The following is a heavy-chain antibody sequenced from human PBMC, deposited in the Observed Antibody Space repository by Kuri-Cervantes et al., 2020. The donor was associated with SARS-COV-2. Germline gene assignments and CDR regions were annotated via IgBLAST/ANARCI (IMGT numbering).Heavy chain of an antibody. CDR1: GYTFTSYG. Sequence: ASVKVSCKASGYTFTSYGISWVRQAPGQGLEWMGWISAYNGNTNYAQKFQGRVTMTEDTSTDTAYMELSSLRSEDTAVYYCATAKGGSYISAFDIWGQGTMVTV. J-gene: IGHJ3*02. D-gene: IGHD1-26*01. CDR3: ATAKGGSYISAFDI. V-gene: IGHV1-18*01. CDR2: ISAYNGNT.